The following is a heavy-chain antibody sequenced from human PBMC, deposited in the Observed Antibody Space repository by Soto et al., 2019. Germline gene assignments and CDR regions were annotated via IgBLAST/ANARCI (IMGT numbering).Heavy chain of an antibody. CDR1: GGTFSSYA. V-gene: IGHV1-69*13. CDR2: IIPIFGTA. J-gene: IGHJ6*02. Sequence: SGKVSCKASGGTFSSYAISWVRQAPGQGLEWMGGIIPIFGTANYAQKFQGRVTITADESTSTAYMELSSLRSEDTAVYYCAADEVAVAGPYYYYGMDVWGQGTTVPVSS. CDR3: AADEVAVAGPYYYYGMDV. D-gene: IGHD6-19*01.